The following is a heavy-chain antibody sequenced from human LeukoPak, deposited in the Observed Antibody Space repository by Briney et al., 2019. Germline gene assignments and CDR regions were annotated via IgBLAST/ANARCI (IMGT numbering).Heavy chain of an antibody. V-gene: IGHV3-11*06. CDR2: ISSSSSYI. CDR1: GFTFSDYY. CDR3: AIDIVVVPAASFDP. D-gene: IGHD2-2*01. Sequence: GGSLRLSCAASGFTFSDYYMSWIRQAPGKGLEWVSSISSSSSYIYYADSVKGRFTISRDNAKNSLYLQMNSLRAEDTAVYYCAIDIVVVPAASFDPWGQGTLVTVSS. J-gene: IGHJ5*02.